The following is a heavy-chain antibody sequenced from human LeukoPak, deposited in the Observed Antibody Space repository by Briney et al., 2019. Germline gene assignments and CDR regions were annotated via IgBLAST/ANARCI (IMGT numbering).Heavy chain of an antibody. CDR2: ISSTGSTI. J-gene: IGHJ4*02. Sequence: GGSLRLSCAASGFTFSDYYMSWFRQAPGKGLEWVSYISSTGSTIYNADYVKGRFIISRDNSNNTLFVQMNSLRAEDTAVYYCAKSRSGSANWALQIFDNWGQGALVTVSS. CDR3: AKSRSGSANWALQIFDN. CDR1: GFTFSDYY. D-gene: IGHD1-1*01. V-gene: IGHV3-11*01.